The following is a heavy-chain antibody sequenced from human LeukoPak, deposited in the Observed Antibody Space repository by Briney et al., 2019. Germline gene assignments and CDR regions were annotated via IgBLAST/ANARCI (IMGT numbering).Heavy chain of an antibody. CDR3: ARGRMTVPPESDYYYGMDV. J-gene: IGHJ6*02. D-gene: IGHD2-21*02. Sequence: GASVKVSCKASGGTFSSYAISWVRQAPGQGLEWMGGIIPIFGTANYAQKFQGRVTITADESTSTAYMELSSLRSEDTAVYYCARGRMTVPPESDYYYGMDVWGQGTTVTVSS. V-gene: IGHV1-69*13. CDR1: GGTFSSYA. CDR2: IIPIFGTA.